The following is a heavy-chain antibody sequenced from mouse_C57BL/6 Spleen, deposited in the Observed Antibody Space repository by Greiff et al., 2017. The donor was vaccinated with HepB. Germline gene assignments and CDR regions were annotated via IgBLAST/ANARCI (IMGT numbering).Heavy chain of an antibody. CDR3: ARGEILLLRHYFDY. Sequence: QVQLQQPGTELVKPGASVKLSCKASGYTFTSYWMHWVKQRPGQGLEWIGNINPSNGGTNYNEKFKSKATLTVDKSSSTAYMQLSSLTSEDSAVYYGARGEILLLRHYFDYWGQGTTLTVSS. J-gene: IGHJ2*01. D-gene: IGHD1-1*01. CDR1: GYTFTSYW. V-gene: IGHV1-53*01. CDR2: INPSNGGT.